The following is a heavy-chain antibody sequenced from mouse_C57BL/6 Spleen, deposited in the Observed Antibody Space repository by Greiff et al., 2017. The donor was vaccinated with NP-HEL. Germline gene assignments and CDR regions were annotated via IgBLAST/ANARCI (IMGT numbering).Heavy chain of an antibody. CDR2: IHPNSGST. V-gene: IGHV1-64*01. CDR3: ARSKDSSGYDYAMDY. CDR1: GYTFTSYW. Sequence: QVQLQQPGAELVKPGASVKLSCKASGYTFTSYWMHWVKQRPGQGLEWIGMIHPNSGSTNYNEKFKSKATLTVDKSSSTAYMQLSSLTSEDSAVYYWARSKDSSGYDYAMDYWGQGTSVTVSS. J-gene: IGHJ4*01. D-gene: IGHD3-2*02.